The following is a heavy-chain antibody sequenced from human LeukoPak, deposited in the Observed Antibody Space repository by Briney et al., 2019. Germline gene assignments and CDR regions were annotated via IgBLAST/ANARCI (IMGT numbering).Heavy chain of an antibody. V-gene: IGHV4-31*03. D-gene: IGHD5-24*01. CDR2: IYYSGST. CDR1: GGSISSGGYY. Sequence: TLSLTCTVSGGSISSGGYYWSWIRQHPGKGLEWIGYIYYSGSTYYNPSLKSRVTISVDTSKNQFSLKLSSVTAADTAVYYCARAPTKIYFYMDVWGKGTTVTVSS. J-gene: IGHJ6*03. CDR3: ARAPTKIYFYMDV.